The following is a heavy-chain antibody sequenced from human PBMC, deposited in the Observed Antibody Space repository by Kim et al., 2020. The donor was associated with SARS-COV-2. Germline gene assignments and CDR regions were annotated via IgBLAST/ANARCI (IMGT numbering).Heavy chain of an antibody. J-gene: IGHJ4*02. V-gene: IGHV4-59*08. CDR2: IYYSGST. CDR3: ARRSGTPSGGMIIDY. CDR1: GGSISSYY. D-gene: IGHD3-16*01. Sequence: SETLSLTCTVSGGSISSYYWSWIRQPPGKGLEWIGYIYYSGSTNYNPSLKSRVTISVDTSKNQFSLKLSSVTAADTAVYYCARRSGTPSGGMIIDYWGQGTLVTVSS.